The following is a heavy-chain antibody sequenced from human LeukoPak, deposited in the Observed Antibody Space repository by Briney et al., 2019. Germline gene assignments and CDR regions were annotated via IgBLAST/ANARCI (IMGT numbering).Heavy chain of an antibody. CDR1: GFTFSSYW. Sequence: GGSLRLSCAASGFTFSSYWMSWFRQAPGKGLEWVANIKQDGSEKYYVDSVKGRFTISRDNAKNSLYLQMNSLRAEDTALYYCAKDHYGSGSYYTPFFDYWGQGTLVTVSS. J-gene: IGHJ4*02. D-gene: IGHD3-10*01. V-gene: IGHV3-7*03. CDR3: AKDHYGSGSYYTPFFDY. CDR2: IKQDGSEK.